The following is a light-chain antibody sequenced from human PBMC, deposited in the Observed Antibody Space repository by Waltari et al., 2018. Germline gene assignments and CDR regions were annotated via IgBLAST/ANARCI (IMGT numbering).Light chain of an antibody. CDR2: GAS. V-gene: IGKV1-39*01. J-gene: IGKJ2*01. CDR3: QQSYTKSYT. Sequence: ISWWANQTIANFLNWYQQKPGKAPGHLIYGASFLQSGVPSRFSGSGSGTDFILIINSLQPEDFATYYCQQSYTKSYTFGQGTQLEIK. CDR1: QTIANF.